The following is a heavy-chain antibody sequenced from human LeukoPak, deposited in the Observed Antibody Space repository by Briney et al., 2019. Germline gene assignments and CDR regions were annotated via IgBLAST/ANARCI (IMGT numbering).Heavy chain of an antibody. CDR3: ARQERYCSNGVCLKHFDY. V-gene: IGHV4-39*01. CDR1: GASISSSIYY. D-gene: IGHD2-8*01. Sequence: SETLSLTCTVSGASISSSIYYWGWIRRPPGKGLEWIGSIYYSGSTYYNPSLKSRVTISVDTSKNQFSLKLSSVTAADTAVYYCARQERYCSNGVCLKHFDYWGQGTLVTVSS. CDR2: IYYSGST. J-gene: IGHJ4*02.